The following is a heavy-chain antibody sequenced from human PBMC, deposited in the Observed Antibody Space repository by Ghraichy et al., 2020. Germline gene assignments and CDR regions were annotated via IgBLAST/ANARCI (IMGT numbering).Heavy chain of an antibody. CDR1: GGPISSTNW. V-gene: IGHV4-4*02. Sequence: SETLSLTCGVSGGPISSTNWWSWVRQPPGKGLEWIGEIFHSGSANYNPSLKSRVTISVDKSKNQFSLNLSSVTAADTALYYCARGWGGTHYFDYWGQGILVSVSS. J-gene: IGHJ4*02. CDR3: ARGWGGTHYFDY. D-gene: IGHD3-16*01. CDR2: IFHSGSA.